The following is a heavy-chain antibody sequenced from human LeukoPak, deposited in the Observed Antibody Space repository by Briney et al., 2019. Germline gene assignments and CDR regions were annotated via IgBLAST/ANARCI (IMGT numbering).Heavy chain of an antibody. Sequence: ASVKDTYKASGYTYTSYYKHWVRRAPGQGQEWKGIIISSGGSTSYAQKFQGRVSMSRVMSTSTVYMELSSLRSEDTAVYYCARGGNLSARYNWFDPWGQGTLVTVSS. V-gene: IGHV1-46*01. CDR3: ARGGNLSARYNWFDP. CDR2: IISSGGST. CDR1: GYTYTSYY. D-gene: IGHD4-23*01. J-gene: IGHJ5*02.